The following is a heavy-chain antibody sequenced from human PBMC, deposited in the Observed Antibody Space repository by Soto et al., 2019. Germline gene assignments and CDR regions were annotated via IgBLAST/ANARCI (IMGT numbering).Heavy chain of an antibody. J-gene: IGHJ4*02. V-gene: IGHV4-4*02. CDR3: AGADGSGAYLVY. CDR1: SGSISSSNW. Sequence: QVQLQESGPGLVKPSGTLSLTCAVSSGSISSSNWWSWVRQPPGKGLEWIGEIYHSGSTNYNPSLKSRVTTSVDKYKNQHCLKLSSVSAGDTAVYYCAGADGSGAYLVYWGQGTLVTVSS. CDR2: IYHSGST. D-gene: IGHD3-10*01.